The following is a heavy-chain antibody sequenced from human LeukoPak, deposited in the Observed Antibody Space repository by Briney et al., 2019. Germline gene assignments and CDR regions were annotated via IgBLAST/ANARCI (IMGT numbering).Heavy chain of an antibody. CDR2: ISGSSSYI. J-gene: IGHJ4*02. D-gene: IGHD1-1*01. CDR3: ARVAKERVGGVYYFDY. Sequence: GALRIFWSASGITFQSHNQNRVRQGSGEGLGGVLFISGSSSYIYYADSVKGRFTISRENAKNSLYLQMNSLRAGDTAVYYCARVAKERVGGVYYFDYWGQGTLVTVSS. V-gene: IGHV3-21*01. CDR1: GITFQSHN.